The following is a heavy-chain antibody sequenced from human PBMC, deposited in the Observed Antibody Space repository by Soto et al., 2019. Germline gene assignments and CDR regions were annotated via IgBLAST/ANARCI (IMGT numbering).Heavy chain of an antibody. CDR2: IYYSGST. CDR3: ARLFLWPKGLYFDY. J-gene: IGHJ4*02. Sequence: SETLSLTCTVSGGSISSSSYYWGWIRQPPGKGLEWIGSIYYSGSTYYNPSLKSRVTISVDTSKNQFSLKLSSVTAADTAVYYCARLFLWPKGLYFDYWGQGTLVTVSS. D-gene: IGHD3-10*01. CDR1: GGSISSSSYY. V-gene: IGHV4-39*01.